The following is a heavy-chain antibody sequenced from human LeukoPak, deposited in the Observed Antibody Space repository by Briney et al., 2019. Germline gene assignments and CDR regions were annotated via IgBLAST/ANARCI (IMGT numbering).Heavy chain of an antibody. CDR2: IKQDGSEK. D-gene: IGHD2-21*02. CDR1: GFTFSSYW. Sequence: GGSLRLSCAASGFTFSSYWMSWVRQAPGQGLEWVANIKQDGSEKYYVDSVKGRFTISRDNAKNSLYLQINSLRAEDTAVYYCASHLRGDCEIDYWGQGTLVTVSS. J-gene: IGHJ4*02. V-gene: IGHV3-7*01. CDR3: ASHLRGDCEIDY.